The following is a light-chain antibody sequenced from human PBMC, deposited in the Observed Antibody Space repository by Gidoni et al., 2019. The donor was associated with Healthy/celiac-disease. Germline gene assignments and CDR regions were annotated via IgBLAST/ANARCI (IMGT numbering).Light chain of an antibody. Sequence: DIQMTQSPSSLSASVGDRVTITCRASQSISSYLNWYQQKPGKAPKLLSYAASSLQSGVPSRFSGSGSGTDFTLTISSLQPADFATYYCQQSYSTSWTFGQGTKVEIK. CDR3: QQSYSTSWT. CDR1: QSISSY. V-gene: IGKV1-39*01. CDR2: AAS. J-gene: IGKJ1*01.